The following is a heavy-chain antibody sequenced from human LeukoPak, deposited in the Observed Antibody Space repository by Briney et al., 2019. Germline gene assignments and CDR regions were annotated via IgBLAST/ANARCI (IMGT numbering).Heavy chain of an antibody. CDR1: GFTFSSYW. Sequence: GGSLRLSCAASGFTFSSYWMSWVRQAPGKGLEWVAFIRYDGGNKYYADSVKGRFTISRDNAKNSLYLQMNSLRAEDTAVYYCARDLDSGSYPIDAFDIWGQGTMVTVSS. CDR3: ARDLDSGSYPIDAFDI. D-gene: IGHD1-26*01. V-gene: IGHV3-30*02. CDR2: IRYDGGNK. J-gene: IGHJ3*02.